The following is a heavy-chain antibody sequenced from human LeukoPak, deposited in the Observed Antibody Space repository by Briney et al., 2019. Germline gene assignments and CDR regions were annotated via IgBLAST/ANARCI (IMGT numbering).Heavy chain of an antibody. CDR2: ISSNGGST. Sequence: GGSLRLSCAASGFTFSSYSMHWVRQAPGKGLEYVSGISSNGGSTWYAGSVKGRFTISRDNSKNTVNLQLGSLGIEDTAVYHCARMTLYGSGTVHWGQGILVTVSS. CDR3: ARMTLYGSGTVH. CDR1: GFTFSSYS. J-gene: IGHJ4*02. V-gene: IGHV3-64*02. D-gene: IGHD3-10*01.